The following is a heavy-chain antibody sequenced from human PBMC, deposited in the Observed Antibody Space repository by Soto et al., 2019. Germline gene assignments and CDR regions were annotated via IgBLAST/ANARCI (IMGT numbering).Heavy chain of an antibody. V-gene: IGHV3-23*01. CDR1: GFTLGNYG. J-gene: IGHJ4*02. D-gene: IGHD3-9*01. Sequence: GGSRRLSCETAGFTLGNYGMGWVRQAPRKELYWVSGISSSSSRTYYADPVRGRSTIARDNSKITLYQHRATLRADDTAVYYCAKVAKSGLVIEYFDTWGQGSLVTVSS. CDR2: ISSSSSRT. CDR3: AKVAKSGLVIEYFDT.